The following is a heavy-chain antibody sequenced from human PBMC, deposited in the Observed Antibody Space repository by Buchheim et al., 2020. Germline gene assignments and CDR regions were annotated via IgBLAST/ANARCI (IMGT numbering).Heavy chain of an antibody. CDR2: IKQDGTEK. CDR3: ARRRGDHTHYYFDY. V-gene: IGHV3-7*01. Sequence: EVQLVESGGGLVQPGGSLRLSCAASGFTFSSYYMSWVRQAPGKGLEWVANIKQDGTEKYYVDSVKGRFTISRDNAKNSLYLQMNSLRAGDTAVYYCARRRGDHTHYYFDYWGQGTL. D-gene: IGHD5-24*01. J-gene: IGHJ4*02. CDR1: GFTFSSYY.